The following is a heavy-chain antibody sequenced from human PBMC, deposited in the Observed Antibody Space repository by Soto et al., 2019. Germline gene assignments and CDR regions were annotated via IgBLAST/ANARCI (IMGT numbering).Heavy chain of an antibody. CDR1: GYTFTSYG. D-gene: IGHD2-2*01. CDR2: ISAYNGNT. J-gene: IGHJ6*02. Sequence: QVQLVQSGAEVKKPGASVKVSCKASGYTFTSYGISWVRQAPGQGLEWIGWISAYNGNTNYAQKLQGRVTMTTDTSTSTAYRELRSLRSDDTAVYYCARVRGDIVVVPAATPYYYYGMDVWGQGTTVTVSS. CDR3: ARVRGDIVVVPAATPYYYYGMDV. V-gene: IGHV1-18*01.